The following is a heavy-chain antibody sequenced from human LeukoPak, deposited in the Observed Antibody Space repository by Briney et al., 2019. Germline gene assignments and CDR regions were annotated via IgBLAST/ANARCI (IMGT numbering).Heavy chain of an antibody. V-gene: IGHV1-8*01. CDR2: MNPNSGNT. CDR1: GYTFTSYD. D-gene: IGHD3-10*01. CDR3: ARGAGLYYGSGSFVPY. Sequence: ASVKVSCKASGYTFTSYDINWVRQATGQGLEWMGWMNPNSGNTGYAQKFQGRVTMTRNTSISTAYMELSSLRSEDTAVYYCARGAGLYYGSGSFVPYWGQGTLVTVSS. J-gene: IGHJ4*02.